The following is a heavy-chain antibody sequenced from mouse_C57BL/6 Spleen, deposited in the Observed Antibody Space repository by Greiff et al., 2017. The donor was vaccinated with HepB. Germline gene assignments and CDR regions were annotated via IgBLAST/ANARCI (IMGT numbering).Heavy chain of an antibody. J-gene: IGHJ2*01. CDR1: GYTFTSYW. Sequence: QVQLKQPGAELVKPGASVKLSCKASGYTFTSYWMQWVKQRPGQGLEWIGEIDPSDSYTNYNQKFKGKATLTVDTSSSTAYMQLSSLTSEDSAVYYCARPGTREGFDYWGQGTTLTVSS. D-gene: IGHD4-1*01. V-gene: IGHV1-50*01. CDR2: IDPSDSYT. CDR3: ARPGTREGFDY.